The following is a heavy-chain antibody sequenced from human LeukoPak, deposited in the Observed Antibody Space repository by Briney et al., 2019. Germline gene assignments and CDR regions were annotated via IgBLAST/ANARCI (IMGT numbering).Heavy chain of an antibody. CDR3: TTDERGYRPFFGY. J-gene: IGHJ4*02. CDR2: IKSKTDGGTT. D-gene: IGHD3-16*02. V-gene: IGHV3-15*01. CDR1: GFTFSNAW. Sequence: GGSLRLSCAASGFTFSNAWMSWVRQAPGKGLEWVGRIKSKTDGGTTDYAAPVKGRFTISRDDSKNTLYLQMNSLKTEDTAVYYCTTDERGYRPFFGYWGQGTLVTVSS.